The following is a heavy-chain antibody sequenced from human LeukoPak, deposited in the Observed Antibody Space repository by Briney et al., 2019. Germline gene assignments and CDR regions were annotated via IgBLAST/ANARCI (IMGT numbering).Heavy chain of an antibody. J-gene: IGHJ6*04. CDR3: ARGGGRTVRCFDWLPYYYGMDV. CDR2: ISSSSSYI. Sequence: GGSLRLSCAASGFTFSSYSMNWVRQAPGKGLEWVSSISSSSSYIYYADSVKGRFTISRDNAKNSLYLQMNSLRAEDTAVYYCARGGGRTVRCFDWLPYYYGMDVWGKGTTVTVSS. D-gene: IGHD3-9*01. CDR1: GFTFSSYS. V-gene: IGHV3-21*01.